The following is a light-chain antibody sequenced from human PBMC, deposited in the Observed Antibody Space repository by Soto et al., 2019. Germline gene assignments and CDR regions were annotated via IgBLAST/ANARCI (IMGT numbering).Light chain of an antibody. CDR3: QHYGSSSWT. CDR2: GAS. CDR1: QSVSSTY. V-gene: IGKV3-20*01. Sequence: EIVLTQSPGTLSLSPGERATLSCRASQSVSSTYLAWYQQKPGQAPRLLIFGASSRASGIPDRFSGSGSGTDFTLTISRVEPVDFAVYYCQHYGSSSWTFGQGTRVDI. J-gene: IGKJ1*01.